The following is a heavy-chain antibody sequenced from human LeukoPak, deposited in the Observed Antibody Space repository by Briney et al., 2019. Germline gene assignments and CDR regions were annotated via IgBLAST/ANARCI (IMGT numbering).Heavy chain of an antibody. CDR1: GFIFSTHS. CDR2: ISSGGSHI. Sequence: GSLRLSCAASGFIFSTHSMSWVRQSPGKGLEWVSSISSGGSHIYYADSMKGRFTISRDNARNSLFLQMNSLRAEDTAVYYCVRDFRTQLDGYSPPYHFDYWGQGALVTVSS. CDR3: VRDFRTQLDGYSPPYHFDY. D-gene: IGHD5-24*01. J-gene: IGHJ4*02. V-gene: IGHV3-21*01.